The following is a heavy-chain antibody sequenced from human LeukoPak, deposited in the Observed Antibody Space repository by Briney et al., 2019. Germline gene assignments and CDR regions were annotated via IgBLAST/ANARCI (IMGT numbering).Heavy chain of an antibody. V-gene: IGHV4-34*01. D-gene: IGHD1-7*01. CDR2: INHSGNT. CDR1: GGPFSGYY. J-gene: IGHJ6*03. Sequence: SETLSLTCAVYGGPFSGYYWSWIRQPPGKGLEWIGEINHSGNTNYNPSLMSRVTVSVDTSKNQFSLRLTSVTATDTAVYYCARRWNYGRNYYIDVWGNGATVSVSS. CDR3: ARRWNYGRNYYIDV.